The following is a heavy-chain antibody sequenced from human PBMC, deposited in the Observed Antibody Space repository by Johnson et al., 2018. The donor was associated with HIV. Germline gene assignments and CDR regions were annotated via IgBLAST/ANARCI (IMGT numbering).Heavy chain of an antibody. CDR3: ARDLGDDSSGSDAFDI. V-gene: IGHV3-20*04. CDR2: INWNGGST. J-gene: IGHJ3*02. CDR1: GFTFSTYT. D-gene: IGHD3-22*01. Sequence: VQLVESGGGVVRPGRSLRLSCAASGFTFSTYTVHWVRQAPGKGLEWVSGINWNGGSTGYADSVKGRFTISRDNAKNSLYLQMNSLRAEDTALYYCARDLGDDSSGSDAFDIWGQGTMVTVSS.